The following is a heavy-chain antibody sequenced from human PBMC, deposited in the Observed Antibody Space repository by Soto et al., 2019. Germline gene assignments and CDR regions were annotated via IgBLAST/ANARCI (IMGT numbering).Heavy chain of an antibody. CDR2: ISYDGSNK. V-gene: IGHV3-30*18. J-gene: IGHJ4*02. D-gene: IGHD3-3*01. CDR1: GFNFSRYG. Sequence: PGGSLRLSSAASGFNFSRYGMHWVRQAPGKGLEWVAVISYDGSNKYYADSVKGRFTISRDNSKNTLYLQMNSLRAEDTAVYYCAKGSFLLDYWGQGTLVTVSS. CDR3: AKGSFLLDY.